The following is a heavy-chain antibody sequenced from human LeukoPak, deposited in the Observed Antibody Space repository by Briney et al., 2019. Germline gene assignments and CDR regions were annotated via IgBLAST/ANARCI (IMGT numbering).Heavy chain of an antibody. CDR3: ARVYSTSWSAGGY. CDR1: RYSFSSYW. V-gene: IGHV5-51*01. J-gene: IGHJ4*02. CDR2: IYPGDSDT. Sequence: GESLKISCKGSRYSFSSYWIGWVRQMPGKGLEWMGIIYPGDSDTRYSPSFQGQVTVSVDKSISTAYLQWSSLKASDTAIYYCARVYSTSWSAGGYWGQGTLVTVSS. D-gene: IGHD6-13*01.